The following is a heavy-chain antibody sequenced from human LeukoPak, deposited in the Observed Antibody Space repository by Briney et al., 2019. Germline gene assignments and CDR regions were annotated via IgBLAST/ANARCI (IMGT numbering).Heavy chain of an antibody. D-gene: IGHD4-17*01. CDR3: ATTVTAGSPRAFDY. Sequence: PSETLSLTCTVSGGSISSYYWSWIRQPAGKGLEWIGRIYTSGSTNYNPSLKSRVTMSVDTSKNQFSLKLSSVTAADTAVYYCATTVTAGSPRAFDYWGQGTLVTVSS. CDR2: IYTSGST. V-gene: IGHV4-4*07. J-gene: IGHJ4*02. CDR1: GGSISSYY.